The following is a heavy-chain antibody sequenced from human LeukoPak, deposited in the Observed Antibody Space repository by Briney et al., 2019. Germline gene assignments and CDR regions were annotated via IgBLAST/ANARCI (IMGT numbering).Heavy chain of an antibody. J-gene: IGHJ4*02. CDR3: ARGNFYDNKGYSPELRY. Sequence: ASVKLSCKASGYTFTGYYMHWVRQAPGQGLEWMGWINPNSGGTNYAQKFQGRVTMTRDTSISTAYMELSRLTSDDTAVYYCARGNFYDNKGYSPELRYWGQGTLVTVSS. V-gene: IGHV1-2*02. D-gene: IGHD3-10*01. CDR1: GYTFTGYY. CDR2: INPNSGGT.